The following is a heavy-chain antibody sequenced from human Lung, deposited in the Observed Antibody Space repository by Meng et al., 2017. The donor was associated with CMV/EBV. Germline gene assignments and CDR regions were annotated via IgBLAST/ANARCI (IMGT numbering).Heavy chain of an antibody. CDR2: IYPGDPDI. CDR1: GYSFAKYW. J-gene: IGHJ6*02. Sequence: SXKGSGYSFAKYWIGWVRQMPGKGLEWMGIIYPGDPDIRYSPSFQGQVTISVDKSISTAYLQWRRLKTSDTAIYYCARRGEDSSLPDYYFYGMDVWXQGTXVTVSS. D-gene: IGHD6-6*01. CDR3: ARRGEDSSLPDYYFYGMDV. V-gene: IGHV5-51*01.